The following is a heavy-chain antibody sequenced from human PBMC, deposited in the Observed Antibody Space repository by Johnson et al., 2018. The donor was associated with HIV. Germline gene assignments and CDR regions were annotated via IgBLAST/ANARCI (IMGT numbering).Heavy chain of an antibody. Sequence: VQLVESGGGVVQPGRSLRLSCAASGFTFSSNYMSWVRQAPGKGLEWVSVIYSGGSTYYADSVKGRFTISRDNSKNTLYLQMNSLRAEDTALYYCARSRGGGDYAPEAFDIWGQGTMVTVSS. CDR2: IYSGGST. CDR1: GFTFSSNY. V-gene: IGHV3-66*01. D-gene: IGHD4-17*01. J-gene: IGHJ3*02. CDR3: ARSRGGGDYAPEAFDI.